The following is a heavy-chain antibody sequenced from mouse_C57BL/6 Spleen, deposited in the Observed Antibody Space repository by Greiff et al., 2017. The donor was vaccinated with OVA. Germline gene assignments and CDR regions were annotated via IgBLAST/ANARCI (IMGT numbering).Heavy chain of an antibody. CDR3: ATVLTTVGPFDY. J-gene: IGHJ2*01. CDR2: IDPEDGET. Sequence: VQLQQSGAELVQPGASVKLSCTASGFNIKDYYMHWVKQRTEQGLEWIGRIDPEDGETKYAPQFQGKATITADTSSNTAYLQLSSLTSEDTAVYYCATVLTTVGPFDYWGQGTTLTVSS. V-gene: IGHV14-2*01. D-gene: IGHD1-1*01. CDR1: GFNIKDYY.